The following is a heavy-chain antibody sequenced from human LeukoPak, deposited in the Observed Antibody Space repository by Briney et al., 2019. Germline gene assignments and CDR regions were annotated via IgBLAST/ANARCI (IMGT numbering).Heavy chain of an antibody. V-gene: IGHV3-21*01. Sequence: PGGSLRLSCAASGFTFSSYSMNWVRQAPGKGLEWVSSISSSSSYIYYADSVKGRFTISRDNAKNSLYLQMNSLRAEDTAVYYCARFLVPAADNFDYWGQRTLVTVSS. CDR3: ARFLVPAADNFDY. CDR1: GFTFSSYS. J-gene: IGHJ4*02. CDR2: ISSSSSYI. D-gene: IGHD2-2*01.